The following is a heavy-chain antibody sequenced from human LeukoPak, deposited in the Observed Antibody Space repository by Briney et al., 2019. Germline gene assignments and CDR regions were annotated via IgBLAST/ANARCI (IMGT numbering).Heavy chain of an antibody. Sequence: GGSLRLSCAASGFTFSDYYMSWIRQAPGKGLEWVSYISTIGSTIYYTDSVKGRFTISRDNAKNSLYLQMNSLRAEDTAVYYCARDRSYYDSSGYHRVDYWGRGTLVTVSS. J-gene: IGHJ4*02. CDR3: ARDRSYYDSSGYHRVDY. CDR1: GFTFSDYY. D-gene: IGHD3-22*01. CDR2: ISTIGSTI. V-gene: IGHV3-11*04.